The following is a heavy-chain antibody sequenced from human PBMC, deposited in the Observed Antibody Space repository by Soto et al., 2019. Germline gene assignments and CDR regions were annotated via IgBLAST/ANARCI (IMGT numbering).Heavy chain of an antibody. D-gene: IGHD6-19*01. V-gene: IGHV3-30*18. CDR1: GFPLRAYP. J-gene: IGHJ4*02. CDR3: AKGGRQWLVTSDFNY. CDR2: VSHDGRNT. Sequence: VQLVESGGAVFRPGSPRRLPCAPPGFPLRAYPMTWSGQPPGKGLEWVAVVSHDGRNTHYADPVKGRFTISRDSSKNTVSLEMTSLRAEDTAVYYCAKGGRQWLVTSDFNYWGQGALVTVSS.